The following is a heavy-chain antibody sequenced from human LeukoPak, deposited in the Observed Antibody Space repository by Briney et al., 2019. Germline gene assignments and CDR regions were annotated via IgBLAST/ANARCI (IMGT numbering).Heavy chain of an antibody. CDR3: ARASGSGYY. V-gene: IGHV4-31*03. CDR2: ISNSGNT. J-gene: IGHJ4*02. D-gene: IGHD3-22*01. Sequence: SETLSLTCSVSGGSISSGAYYWSWIRQHPGTGLEWIGYISNSGNTYYNPFLKSRVTISVDTSRNQFSLKLRFVTAADTAVYYCARASGSGYYWGQGTQVTVSS. CDR1: GGSISSGAYY.